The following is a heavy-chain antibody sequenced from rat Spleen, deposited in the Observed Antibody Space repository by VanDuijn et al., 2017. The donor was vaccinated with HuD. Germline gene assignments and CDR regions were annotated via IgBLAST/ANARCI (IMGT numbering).Heavy chain of an antibody. CDR1: GFTFSSFA. CDR3: AKDGSYGGPHWYFDF. Sequence: EVQLVESGGGLVQPGRSLKLSCAASGFTFSSFAMAWVRQAPTKGLEWVASISYDGGNTYYRDSVKGRFTISRDNAKSSLYLQMDSLRSEDTSTYYCAKDGSYGGPHWYFDFWGPGTMVTVSS. J-gene: IGHJ1*01. CDR2: ISYDGGNT. D-gene: IGHD1-11*01. V-gene: IGHV5-29*01.